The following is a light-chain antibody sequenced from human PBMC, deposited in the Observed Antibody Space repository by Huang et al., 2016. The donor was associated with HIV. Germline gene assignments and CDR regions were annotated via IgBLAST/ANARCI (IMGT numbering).Light chain of an antibody. J-gene: IGKJ4*01. CDR2: WAS. CDR3: QQYYSAPLT. CDR1: QSVLYSSNNKNY. Sequence: DIVMTQSPDSLAVSLGERATINCKSSQSVLYSSNNKNYLVWYQQKPGKPPKLLIYWASTRESGVPDRFSGSGSGTVFTLTISSLQAEDVAVYYCQQYYSAPLTFGGGTKVEIK. V-gene: IGKV4-1*01.